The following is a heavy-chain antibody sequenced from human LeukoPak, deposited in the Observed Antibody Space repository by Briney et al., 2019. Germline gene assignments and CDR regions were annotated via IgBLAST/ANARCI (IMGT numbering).Heavy chain of an antibody. CDR1: GLTFSSYA. V-gene: IGHV3-64*01. CDR2: ISSNGGST. CDR3: ARAAMVMGPNWFDP. J-gene: IGHJ5*02. Sequence: PGGSLRLSCAASGLTFSSYAMHWVRQAPGKGLEYVSAISSNGGSTYYANSVKGRFTISRDNSKNTLYLQMGSLRAEDMAVYYCARAAMVMGPNWFDPWGQGTLVTVSS. D-gene: IGHD5-18*01.